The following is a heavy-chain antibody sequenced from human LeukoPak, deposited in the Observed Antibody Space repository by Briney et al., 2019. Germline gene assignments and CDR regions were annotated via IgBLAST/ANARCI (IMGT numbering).Heavy chain of an antibody. CDR1: GYTLTELS. J-gene: IGHJ4*02. CDR3: ATQPLWFGETTFDY. D-gene: IGHD3-10*01. CDR2: FDPEDGET. Sequence: ASVKVSCKVSGYTLTELSMHWVRQAPGKGLAWMGGFDPEDGETIYAQKFQGRVTMTEDTSTDTAYMELSSLRSEDTAVYYCATQPLWFGETTFDYWGQGTLVTVSS. V-gene: IGHV1-24*01.